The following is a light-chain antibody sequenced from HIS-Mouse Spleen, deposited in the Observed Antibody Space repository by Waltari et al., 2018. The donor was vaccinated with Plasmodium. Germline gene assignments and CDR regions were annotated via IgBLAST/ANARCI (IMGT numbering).Light chain of an antibody. CDR1: QGISSY. CDR2: AAS. V-gene: IGKV1-8*01. CDR3: QQYYSYPYT. J-gene: IGKJ4*01. Sequence: AIRMTQSPSSLSASTGDRVTITCRASQGISSYLAWYQQNPGKAPKLLIYAASTLQSGVPSRFSGSGSGTDFTLTISCLQSEDFATYYCQQYYSYPYTFGGGTKVEIK.